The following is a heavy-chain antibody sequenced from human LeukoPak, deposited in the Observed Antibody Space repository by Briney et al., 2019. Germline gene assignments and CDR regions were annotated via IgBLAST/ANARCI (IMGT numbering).Heavy chain of an antibody. J-gene: IGHJ4*02. D-gene: IGHD3-10*01. CDR3: ARARNGDPYDY. Sequence: GGSLRLSCAASGFTFSSYAMSWVRQAPGKGLEWVSVIYSGGSTYYADSVKGRFTISRDNSKNTLYLQMNSLRAEDTAVYYCARARNGDPYDYWGQGTLVTVSS. CDR1: GFTFSSYA. CDR2: IYSGGST. V-gene: IGHV3-53*01.